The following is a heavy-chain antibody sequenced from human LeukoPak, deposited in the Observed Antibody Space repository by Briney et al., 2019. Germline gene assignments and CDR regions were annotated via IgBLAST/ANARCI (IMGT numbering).Heavy chain of an antibody. J-gene: IGHJ5*02. D-gene: IGHD7-27*01. V-gene: IGHV1-69*15. CDR2: LIPLSGAP. CDR1: GGTFRDYS. CDR3: ARDKLGINWFDP. Sequence: SVKVSCKXSGGTFRDYSISWVRQAPGQGLEWMGSLIPLSGAPKYAQKFQGRVTISADESTSTAYMELSSLRSEDTAVYYCARDKLGINWFDPWGQGTLVTVSS.